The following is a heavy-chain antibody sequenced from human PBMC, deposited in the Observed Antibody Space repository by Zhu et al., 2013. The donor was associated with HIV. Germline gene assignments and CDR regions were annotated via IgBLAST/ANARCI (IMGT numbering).Heavy chain of an antibody. J-gene: IGHJ4*02. CDR2: TIPIFGTA. D-gene: IGHD3-22*01. CDR1: GGTFSNYA. CDR3: ARGQYYFDSSGYYNDY. Sequence: QVQLVQSGAEVKKPGSSVKVSCKASGGTFSNYAINWVRQAPGQGLEWMGGTIPIFGTAKHAEKFQDRVTIIADKSTSTAYMELSSLRSEDTAVYYCARGQYYFDSSGYYNDYWGQGTLVTRLL. V-gene: IGHV1-69*06.